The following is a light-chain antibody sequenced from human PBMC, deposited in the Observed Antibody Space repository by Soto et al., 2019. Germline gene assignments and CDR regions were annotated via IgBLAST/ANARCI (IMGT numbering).Light chain of an antibody. J-gene: IGLJ3*02. Sequence: QSALTQPRSVSGSPGQSVTISCTGTSSDVGGYNYVSWYQQHPGKAPKLMIYDVNKRPSGVPDRFSGSKSGNTASLTISGLQAEDEADYYCCSYGGRYTVFGGGTQLTVL. CDR1: SSDVGGYNY. CDR2: DVN. CDR3: CSYGGRYTV. V-gene: IGLV2-11*01.